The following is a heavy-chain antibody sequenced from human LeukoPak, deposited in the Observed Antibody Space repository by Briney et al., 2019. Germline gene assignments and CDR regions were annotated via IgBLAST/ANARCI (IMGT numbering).Heavy chain of an antibody. Sequence: SVKVSCKASGGTFSSYAISWVRQAPGQGLEWMGGIIPIFGTANYAQKFQGRVTITADESTSTAYMELSSLRSEDTAVYYCASPVDPYDSSGYYFFHWGQGTLVTVSS. CDR1: GGTFSSYA. D-gene: IGHD3-22*01. V-gene: IGHV1-69*13. CDR3: ASPVDPYDSSGYYFFH. J-gene: IGHJ4*02. CDR2: IIPIFGTA.